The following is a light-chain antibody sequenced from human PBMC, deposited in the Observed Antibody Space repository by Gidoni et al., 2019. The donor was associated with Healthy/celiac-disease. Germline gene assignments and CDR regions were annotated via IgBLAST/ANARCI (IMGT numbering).Light chain of an antibody. Sequence: QSVLTQPPSVSAAPGQKVTISCSGSSSNIGNNYVSWSQQLPGTAPKLLLYDNNKLPSGIPDRFSGSKSGTSATLGITGLQTGDEADYYCGTWDSSLSALFGGGTKLTVL. CDR2: DNN. V-gene: IGLV1-51*01. CDR1: SSNIGNNY. J-gene: IGLJ2*01. CDR3: GTWDSSLSAL.